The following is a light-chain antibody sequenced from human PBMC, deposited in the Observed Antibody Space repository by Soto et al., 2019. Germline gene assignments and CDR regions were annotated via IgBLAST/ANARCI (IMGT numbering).Light chain of an antibody. CDR2: AAS. CDR1: QGIANY. V-gene: IGKV1-27*01. CDR3: QQYNSALSRR. Sequence: DIQMTQSPSSLSASVGDRVTITCRASQGIANYLAWYQQKPGKVPKLLIYAASTLHSGVPSRFSGSGFGTDFTLTISSLQPEDVATYYCQQYNSALSRRVGQGTKVEIK. J-gene: IGKJ1*01.